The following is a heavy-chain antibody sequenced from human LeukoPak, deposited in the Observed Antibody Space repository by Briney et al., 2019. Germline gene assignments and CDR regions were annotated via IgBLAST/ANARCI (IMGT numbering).Heavy chain of an antibody. CDR3: AKGSYGSSPRVDY. Sequence: GSLRLSCAASGFTFSNYAMSLVRQAPGKGLESVSAISGTGYNTYYADSVKGRFTISRDNSKNTVYLQINTLRAEDTAVYYCAKGSYGSSPRVDYWGQGTLVTVSS. D-gene: IGHD6-6*01. J-gene: IGHJ4*02. CDR2: ISGTGYNT. V-gene: IGHV3-23*01. CDR1: GFTFSNYA.